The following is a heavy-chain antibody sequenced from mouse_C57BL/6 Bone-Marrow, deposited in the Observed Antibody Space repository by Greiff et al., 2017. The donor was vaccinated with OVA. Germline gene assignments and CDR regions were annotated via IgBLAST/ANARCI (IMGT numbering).Heavy chain of an antibody. D-gene: IGHD1-1*01. CDR1: GFTFSSYG. CDR2: ISHGGSYT. J-gene: IGHJ1*03. Sequence: EVKLLESGGDLVKPGGSLKLSCAASGFTFSSYGMSWVRQTPDKRLVWVATISHGGSYTYYPDSLKGRFTVSRDNTKKTLYLKISSMKSEDTAMYYVARPSYYYGSSYVYLDVGGTGTTVTVSS. V-gene: IGHV5-6*01. CDR3: ARPSYYYGSSYVYLDV.